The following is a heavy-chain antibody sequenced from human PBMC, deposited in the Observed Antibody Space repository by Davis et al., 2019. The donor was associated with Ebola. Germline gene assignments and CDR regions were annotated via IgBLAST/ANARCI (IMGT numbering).Heavy chain of an antibody. CDR3: AKGWLRSGFDS. Sequence: HPQTLSLTCVIPGDSLSGGSGAWNWIRQSPSRGLEWLGRTYYKSKWFNDHAVSVKGRITINPDTSKNQFSLQLNSVTPEDTAVYYCAKGWLRSGFDSWGQGTLVTVSS. J-gene: IGHJ4*02. CDR2: TYYKSKWFN. V-gene: IGHV6-1*01. D-gene: IGHD5-12*01. CDR1: GDSLSGGSGA.